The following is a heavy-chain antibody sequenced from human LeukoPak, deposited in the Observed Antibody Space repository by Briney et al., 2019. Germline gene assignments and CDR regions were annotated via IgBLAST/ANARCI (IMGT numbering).Heavy chain of an antibody. V-gene: IGHV1-69*05. CDR1: GGTFSNYV. CDR3: ARAGSSYFDY. CDR2: IIPIFGTA. Sequence: SVKVSCKASGGTFSNYVISWVRQAPGQGLEWMGRIIPIFGTANYAQKFQGRVTITTDESTSTAYMELSSLRSEDTAVYYCARAGSSYFDYWGQGTLVTVSS. J-gene: IGHJ4*02. D-gene: IGHD6-6*01.